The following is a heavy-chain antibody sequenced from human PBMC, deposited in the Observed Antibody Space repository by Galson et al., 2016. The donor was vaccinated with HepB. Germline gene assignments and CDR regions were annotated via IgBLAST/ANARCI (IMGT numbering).Heavy chain of an antibody. CDR1: GFTFTNFA. J-gene: IGHJ5*02. CDR3: AKGAGPGKVDCFDP. Sequence: SLRLSCAASGFTFTNFAMMWVRQAPGKGLEWVSTLADDGAATYYAGSVKGRFTTSGDSSKTTMYLQMNSLRVEDTAVYYCAKGAGPGKVDCFDPWGQGTLITVSS. V-gene: IGHV3-23*01. D-gene: IGHD6-13*01. CDR2: LADDGAAT.